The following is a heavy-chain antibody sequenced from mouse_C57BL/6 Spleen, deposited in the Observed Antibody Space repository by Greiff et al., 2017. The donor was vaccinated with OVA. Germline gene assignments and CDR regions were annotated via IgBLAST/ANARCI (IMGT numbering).Heavy chain of an antibody. J-gene: IGHJ4*01. CDR2: LYPGGGYT. CDR3: ARGDAMDY. Sequence: VQLQQSGAELVRPGTSVKMSCKASGYTFTNYWIGWAKQRPGHGLEWIGDLYPGGGYTNYHEKFKGKATLTADKSSSTAYMQFSSLTSEDSAIYYCARGDAMDYWGQGTSVTVSS. CDR1: GYTFTNYW. V-gene: IGHV1-63*01.